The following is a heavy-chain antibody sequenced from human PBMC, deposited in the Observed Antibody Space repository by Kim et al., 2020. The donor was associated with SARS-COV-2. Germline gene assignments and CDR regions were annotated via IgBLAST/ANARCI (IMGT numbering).Heavy chain of an antibody. D-gene: IGHD5-18*01. Sequence: GGSLRLSCAASGFTFSSYGMHWVRQAPGKGLEWVAVISYDGSNKYYADSVKGRFTISRDNSKNTLYLQMNSLRAEDTAVYYCAKDRHHTELWLKYFQHWGQGTLVTVSS. CDR3: AKDRHHTELWLKYFQH. J-gene: IGHJ1*01. V-gene: IGHV3-30*18. CDR1: GFTFSSYG. CDR2: ISYDGSNK.